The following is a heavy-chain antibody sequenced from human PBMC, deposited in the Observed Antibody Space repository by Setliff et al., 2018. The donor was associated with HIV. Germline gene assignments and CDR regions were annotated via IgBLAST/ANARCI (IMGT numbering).Heavy chain of an antibody. CDR2: ISWNSGSI. D-gene: IGHD2-21*01. J-gene: IGHJ4*02. CDR3: VRDLARVIAH. CDR1: GFTFDDYA. Sequence: PGGSLRLSCVASGFTFDDYAMHWVRQAPGKGLEWVSGISWNSGSIGYANSMRGRFTISRDNGKNAVYVQMNSLTAEDTALYYCVRDLARVIAHWGQGTLVTVSS. V-gene: IGHV3-9*01.